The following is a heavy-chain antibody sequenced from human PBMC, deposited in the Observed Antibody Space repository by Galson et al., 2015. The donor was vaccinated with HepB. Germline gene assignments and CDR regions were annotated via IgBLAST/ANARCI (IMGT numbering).Heavy chain of an antibody. V-gene: IGHV3-30-3*01. CDR1: GFTFSSYA. J-gene: IGHJ4*02. CDR2: ISYDGSNK. CDR3: ARIAYGPTVIRLDY. Sequence: SLRLSCAASGFTFSSYAMHWVRQAPGKGLEWVAVISYDGSNKYYADSVKGRFTISRDNSKNTLYLQMNSLRAEDTAVYYCARIAYGPTVIRLDYWGQGTLVTVSS. D-gene: IGHD4-11*01.